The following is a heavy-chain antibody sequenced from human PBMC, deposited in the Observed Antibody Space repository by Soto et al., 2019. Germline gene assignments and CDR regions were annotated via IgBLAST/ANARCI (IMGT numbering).Heavy chain of an antibody. V-gene: IGHV4-61*01. CDR1: CGSGISCSYY. D-gene: IGHD3-3*01. CDR3: ASPGPNFWGGYYDAFDI. CDR2: IYYSGST. J-gene: IGHJ3*02. Sequence: ADTLSLTCTVSCGSGISCSYYWSCIRQPPGKGLEWIGYIYYSGSTNYNPSLKSRVTIPVATSKNQFSLKLSSVTAADTAVYYCASPGPNFWGGYYDAFDIWGQGTMVT.